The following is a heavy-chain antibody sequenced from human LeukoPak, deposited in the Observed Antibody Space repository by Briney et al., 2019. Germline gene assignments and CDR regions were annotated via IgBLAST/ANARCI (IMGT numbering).Heavy chain of an antibody. J-gene: IGHJ4*02. V-gene: IGHV3-23*01. D-gene: IGHD5-18*01. CDR1: GFTFSSYA. Sequence: GGSLRLSCAASGFTFSSYAMSWVRQAPGKGLEWVSAISGSGGSTYYADSVKGRFTISRDNSKNTLYLQMNSLRTEDTAVYYCGKGGSRCLQLWFMGGQGTLVTVSS. CDR3: GKGGSRCLQLWFM. CDR2: ISGSGGST.